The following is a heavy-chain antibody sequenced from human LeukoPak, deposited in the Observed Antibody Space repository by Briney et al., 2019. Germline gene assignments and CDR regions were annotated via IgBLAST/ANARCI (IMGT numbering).Heavy chain of an antibody. CDR2: IYTTGST. CDR3: ARETLGYCSGGRCYSGYWFDP. J-gene: IGHJ5*02. Sequence: SETLSLTCTVSGGSISSGSYDWRWIRQPAGKGLEWIGRIYTTGSTNYNPSLKSRITISADTSKNQFSLRLNSVTAADTAVYYCARETLGYCSGGRCYSGYWFDPWGQGTLVTVSS. CDR1: GGSISSGSYD. D-gene: IGHD2-15*01. V-gene: IGHV4-61*02.